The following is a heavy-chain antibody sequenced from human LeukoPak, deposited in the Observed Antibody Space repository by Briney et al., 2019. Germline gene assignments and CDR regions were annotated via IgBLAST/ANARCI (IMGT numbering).Heavy chain of an antibody. V-gene: IGHV3-53*05. J-gene: IGHJ4*02. CDR3: ARDYCSSTSCLLDY. CDR2: ISGSGGST. CDR1: GFIVSSNY. Sequence: PGGSLRLSCAASGFIVSSNYMSWVRQAPGKGLEWVSAISGSGGSTYYADSVKGRFTISRDNSKNTLYLQMGSLRAEDMAVYYCARDYCSSTSCLLDYWGQGTLVTVSS. D-gene: IGHD2-2*01.